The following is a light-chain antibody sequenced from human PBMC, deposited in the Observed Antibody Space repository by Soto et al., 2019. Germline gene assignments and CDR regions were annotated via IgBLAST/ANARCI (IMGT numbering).Light chain of an antibody. J-gene: IGKJ2*01. CDR2: AAR. CDR3: QQSHSTPYT. V-gene: IGKV1-39*01. CDR1: QSISRN. Sequence: DIQLTQSPSSLSPSVGDRITLSCRASQSISRNLNWYQQMPGKTPSLLIYAARDLQSGVPGRFSGSGSGTEFNLTISSLQPEDLATYYCQQSHSTPYTFGQGTKLEI.